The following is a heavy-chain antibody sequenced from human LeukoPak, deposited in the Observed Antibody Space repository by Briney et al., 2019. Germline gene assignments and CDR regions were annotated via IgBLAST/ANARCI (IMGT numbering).Heavy chain of an antibody. CDR3: ARDERRDGYVNAFDI. CDR1: GGSISSYY. J-gene: IGHJ3*02. V-gene: IGHV4-59*01. CDR2: IYYSGST. Sequence: SETLSLTCTVSGGSISSYYWSWVRQPPGKGLEWIGYIYYSGSTNYNPSLKSRVTISVDTSKNQFSLKLSSVTAADTAVYYCARDERRDGYVNAFDIWGQGTMVTVSS. D-gene: IGHD5-24*01.